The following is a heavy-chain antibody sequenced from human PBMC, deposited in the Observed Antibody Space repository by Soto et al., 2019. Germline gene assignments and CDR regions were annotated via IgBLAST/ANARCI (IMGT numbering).Heavy chain of an antibody. J-gene: IGHJ5*02. Sequence: SVKVSCKASGYTFSSYDINWVRQATGQGLEWMGWMNPNSGNTGYAQKFQGRVTMTRNTSISTAYMELSSLRSEDTAVYYCARRRTRFCSRTSCYTKWIVPWCEGTLVTVFS. CDR1: GYTFSSYD. CDR2: MNPNSGNT. D-gene: IGHD2-2*02. CDR3: ARRRTRFCSRTSCYTKWIVP. V-gene: IGHV1-8*01.